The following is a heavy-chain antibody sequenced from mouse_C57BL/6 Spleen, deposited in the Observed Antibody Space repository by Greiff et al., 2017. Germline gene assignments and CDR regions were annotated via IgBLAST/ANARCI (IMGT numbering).Heavy chain of an antibody. D-gene: IGHD2-5*01. CDR1: GFTFSSYA. V-gene: IGHV5-9-1*02. CDR3: TREDYSNFYYFDY. Sequence: EVKLMESGEGLVKPGGSLKLSCAASGFTFSSYAMSWVRQTPEKRLEWVAYISSGGDYIYYADTVKGRFTISRDNARNTLYLQMSSLKSEDTAMYYCTREDYSNFYYFDYWGQGTTLTGSS. J-gene: IGHJ2*01. CDR2: ISSGGDYI.